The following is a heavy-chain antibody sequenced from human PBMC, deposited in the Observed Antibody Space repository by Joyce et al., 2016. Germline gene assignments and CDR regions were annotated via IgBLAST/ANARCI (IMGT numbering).Heavy chain of an antibody. CDR1: GFTFSNSW. CDR2: IKEDGSQK. Sequence: EVQLVESGGGWVQPGGSLRLSCAASGFTFSNSWMSWVRQSPGKGLEWVANIKEDGSQKDYVDSVKGRFTISRDNAKNSLSLQMNSLRAEDTAVYYCARAYFWGQGTLVTVSS. CDR3: ARAYF. J-gene: IGHJ4*02. V-gene: IGHV3-7*03.